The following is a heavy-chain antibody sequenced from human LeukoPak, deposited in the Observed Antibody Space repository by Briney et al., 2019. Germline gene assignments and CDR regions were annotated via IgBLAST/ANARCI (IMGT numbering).Heavy chain of an antibody. J-gene: IGHJ4*02. D-gene: IGHD2/OR15-2a*01. CDR1: GFSSNSG. CDR2: ISCDGSNA. Sequence: GGSLRLSCEASGFSSNSGMYWVRQAPGKGLEWVAFISCDGSNAYYGDSVKGRFSISKDDSKNTLYLQMNSLRAEDTAVYYCAKDLNSRWSLDYWGQGTLVTVSS. CDR3: AKDLNSRWSLDY. V-gene: IGHV3-30*18.